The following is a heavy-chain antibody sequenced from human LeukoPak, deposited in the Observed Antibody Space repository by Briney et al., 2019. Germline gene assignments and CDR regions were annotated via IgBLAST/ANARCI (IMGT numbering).Heavy chain of an antibody. CDR2: MNPNSGNT. V-gene: IGHV1-8*01. Sequence: ASVKVSCKASGYTFTSYDINWVRQATGQGLEWMGWMNPNSGNTGYAQKFQGRVTMTRNTSISTAYMELSSLRSEDTAVYYCARSRGHLAARPWNYWGQGTLVTVSS. J-gene: IGHJ4*02. CDR3: ARSRGHLAARPWNY. D-gene: IGHD6-6*01. CDR1: GYTFTSYD.